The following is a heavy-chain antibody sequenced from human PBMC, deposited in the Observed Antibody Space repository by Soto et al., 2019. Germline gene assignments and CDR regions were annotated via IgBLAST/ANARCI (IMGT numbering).Heavy chain of an antibody. CDR3: ARGGITMVRGAARGGYGMDV. J-gene: IGHJ6*02. CDR1: GGSISSSNW. Sequence: QVQLQESGPGLVKPSGTLSLTCAVSGGSISSSNWWSWVRQPPGKGLEWIGEIYHSGSTNYNPSLKSRVTISVDKSKNQFSLKLSSVTAADTAVYYCARGGITMVRGAARGGYGMDVWGQGTTVTVSS. CDR2: IYHSGST. V-gene: IGHV4-4*02. D-gene: IGHD3-10*01.